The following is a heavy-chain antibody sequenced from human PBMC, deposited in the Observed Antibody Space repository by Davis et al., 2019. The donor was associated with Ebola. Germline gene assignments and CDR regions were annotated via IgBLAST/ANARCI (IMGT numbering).Heavy chain of an antibody. V-gene: IGHV3-74*01. D-gene: IGHD1-14*01. CDR3: ARDLPHNWFDP. Sequence: GESLKISCAASGFTFSDYYMSWIRQAPGQGLVWVSRINNDGSGTVYADFVKGRFTISRDNAKNTLYLQMNSLRAEDTAVYHCARDLPHNWFDPWGQGTLVTVSS. J-gene: IGHJ5*02. CDR1: GFTFSDYY. CDR2: INNDGSGT.